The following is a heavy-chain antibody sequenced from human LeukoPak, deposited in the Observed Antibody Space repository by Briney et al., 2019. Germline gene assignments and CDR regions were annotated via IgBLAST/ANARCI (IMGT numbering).Heavy chain of an antibody. CDR2: ISRSGGST. CDR3: AKDRHAPGRYCSSITCFPFDP. Sequence: GGSLRLSCAASGFTFSSYDMSWIRQAPGKGLEWVSGISRSGGSTYYADSVKGRFTISRDNSKSTLYLQMNSLRAEDTAVYYCAKDRHAPGRYCSSITCFPFDPWGQGTLVTVSS. D-gene: IGHD2-2*01. J-gene: IGHJ5*02. CDR1: GFTFSSYD. V-gene: IGHV3-23*01.